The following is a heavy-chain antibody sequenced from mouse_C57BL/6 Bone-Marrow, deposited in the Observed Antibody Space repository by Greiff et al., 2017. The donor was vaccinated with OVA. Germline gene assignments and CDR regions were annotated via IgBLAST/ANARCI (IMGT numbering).Heavy chain of an antibody. D-gene: IGHD1-1*01. Sequence: VQLQQPGAELVKPGASVKMSCKASGYTFTSYWITWVKQRPGQGLEWIGDIYPGSGSTNYNEKFKSKATLTVDTSSSTAYMQLSSLTSEDSAVYYCARGIPIYYYGSSYFDYWGQGTTLTVSS. V-gene: IGHV1-55*01. J-gene: IGHJ2*01. CDR3: ARGIPIYYYGSSYFDY. CDR1: GYTFTSYW. CDR2: IYPGSGST.